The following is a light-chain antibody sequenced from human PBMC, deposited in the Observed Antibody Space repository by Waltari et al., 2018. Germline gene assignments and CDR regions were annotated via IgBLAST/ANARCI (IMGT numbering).Light chain of an antibody. V-gene: IGLV3-27*01. CDR1: LLSTKY. J-gene: IGLJ3*02. CDR3: YSATDNNLRV. CDR2: KDS. Sequence: SYELTQPSSVSVSPGQTARITCSGDLLSTKYARWFQQRPGPAPVLVIYKDSERPSGIPERFSGSSSGTTVILTISGAQVEDEADYYCYSATDNNLRVFGGGTKLTVL.